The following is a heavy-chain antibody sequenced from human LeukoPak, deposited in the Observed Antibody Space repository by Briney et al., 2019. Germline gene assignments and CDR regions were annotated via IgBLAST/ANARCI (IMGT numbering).Heavy chain of an antibody. CDR3: ATDRVYRSSGRSWGFFDY. CDR1: DYSLSDLS. Sequence: GASVKVSCKISDYSLSDLSIHWVREAPGEGLEWMGGFDSENNKMVCSQKFQGRVTMTEDTSADTAYMDLTSLRSEDTAVYFCATDRVYRSSGRSWGFFDYWGQGTLVIVSS. D-gene: IGHD6-19*01. J-gene: IGHJ4*02. V-gene: IGHV1-24*01. CDR2: FDSENNKM.